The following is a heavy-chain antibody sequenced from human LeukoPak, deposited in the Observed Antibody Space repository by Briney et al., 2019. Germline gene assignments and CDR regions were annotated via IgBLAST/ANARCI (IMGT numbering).Heavy chain of an antibody. J-gene: IGHJ3*02. D-gene: IGHD3-22*01. CDR1: GYTFTSYG. CDR2: ISAYNGST. Sequence: ASVKVSCKASGYTFTSYGISWVRQAPGQGLEWMGWISAYNGSTNYAQKLQGRVTMTTDTSTSTAYMELRSLRSDDTAVYYCARGRTYYDSSGYPTPHDAFDIWGQGTMVTVSS. CDR3: ARGRTYYDSSGYPTPHDAFDI. V-gene: IGHV1-18*01.